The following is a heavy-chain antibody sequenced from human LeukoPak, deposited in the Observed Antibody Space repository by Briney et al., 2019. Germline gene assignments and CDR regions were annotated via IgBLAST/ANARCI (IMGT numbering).Heavy chain of an antibody. V-gene: IGHV5-51*01. J-gene: IGHJ4*02. CDR2: IYPGDSDT. Sequence: GESLKISCKGSGYSFTSYWIGWVRQMPGKGLEWMRIIYPGDSDTRYSPSFQGQVTISADKSISTAYLQWSSLKASDTAMYYCARLTYYYDSSGYSVLDYWGQGTLVTVSS. D-gene: IGHD3-22*01. CDR3: ARLTYYYDSSGYSVLDY. CDR1: GYSFTSYW.